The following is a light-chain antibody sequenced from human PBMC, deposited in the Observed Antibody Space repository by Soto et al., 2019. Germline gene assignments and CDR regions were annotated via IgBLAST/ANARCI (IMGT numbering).Light chain of an antibody. CDR1: SSDVGGYNY. CDR2: EVS. V-gene: IGLV2-8*01. Sequence: QSALTQPPSASGSPGQSVTIFCTGTSSDVGGYNYVSWYQQHPGKAPKLMIYEVSKRPSGVPDRFSGSKSGNTASLTVSGLQAEDEADYYCSSYAGSQGVFGGGTQLTVL. CDR3: SSYAGSQGV. J-gene: IGLJ2*01.